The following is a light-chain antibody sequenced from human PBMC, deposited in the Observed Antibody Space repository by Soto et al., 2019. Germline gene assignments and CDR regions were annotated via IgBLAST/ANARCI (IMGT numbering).Light chain of an antibody. J-gene: IGLJ1*01. CDR1: SSNIGSNT. V-gene: IGLV1-44*01. CDR2: SNN. Sequence: QSVLTQPPSASGTPGQRVTISCSGSSSNIGSNTVSWYQQVPGTAPKLLIYSNNQRPSEVPDRFSGSKSGTSASLATSGLQSEDEADYYCAAWDDSLNALVFGTGTKLTVL. CDR3: AAWDDSLNALV.